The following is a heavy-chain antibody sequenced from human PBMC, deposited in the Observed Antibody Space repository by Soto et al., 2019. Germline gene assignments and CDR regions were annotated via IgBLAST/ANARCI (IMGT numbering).Heavy chain of an antibody. J-gene: IGHJ4*02. D-gene: IGHD2-15*01. V-gene: IGHV3-23*01. CDR2: IRGSGSTT. CDR1: GFTFSNYA. Sequence: EVQLLESGGGLVQPGGSLRLSCAASGFTFSNYAMSWVRQAPGKGLEWVSGIRGSGSTTYQADSVKGRFSISRDNSKNRLNLQMNSLRVEDTAVYYCAKDTVWTTPQSPDYWGQGTLVTVSS. CDR3: AKDTVWTTPQSPDY.